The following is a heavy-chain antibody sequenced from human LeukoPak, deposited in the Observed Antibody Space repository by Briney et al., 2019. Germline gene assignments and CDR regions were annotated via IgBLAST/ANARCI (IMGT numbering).Heavy chain of an antibody. J-gene: IGHJ6*03. CDR3: ARDPYSGSYGNYYYYFMDV. V-gene: IGHV3-48*01. CDR2: ISSSSGTI. D-gene: IGHD1-26*01. Sequence: GGSLRLSCAASGFTFSGYAMNWVRQAPGKGLEWVAYISSSSGTIYYTDSVKGRFTISRDNAKNSVFLQMSSLSGGDTAIYYCARDPYSGSYGNYYYYFMDVWGKGTTVTISS. CDR1: GFTFSGYA.